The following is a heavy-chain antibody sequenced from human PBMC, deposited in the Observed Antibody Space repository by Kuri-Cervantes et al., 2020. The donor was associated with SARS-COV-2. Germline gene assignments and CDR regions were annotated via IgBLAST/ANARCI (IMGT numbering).Heavy chain of an antibody. CDR1: GGSISSDY. J-gene: IGHJ4*02. V-gene: IGHV4-59*12. CDR3: ARLGSGWPGIDF. Sequence: GSLRLSCTVSGGSISSDYWSWIRQPPGKGLEWIGFINYSGSSNYNPSLKSRVSISADTSKNQFSLRLSSVTAADTAVYYCARLGSGWPGIDFWGQGTLVTVSS. CDR2: INYSGSS. D-gene: IGHD6-19*01.